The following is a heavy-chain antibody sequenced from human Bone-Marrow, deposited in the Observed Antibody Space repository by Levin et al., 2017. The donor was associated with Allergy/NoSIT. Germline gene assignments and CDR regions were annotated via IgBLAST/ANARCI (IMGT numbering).Heavy chain of an antibody. V-gene: IGHV3-23*01. Sequence: GGSLRLSCAASGFTFSSYAMSWVRQAPGKGLEWVSAISGSGGSTYYADSVKGRFTISRDNSKNTLYLQMNSLRAEDTAVYYCAKAQRIYYDSSGYFSYWGQGTLVTVSS. D-gene: IGHD3-22*01. CDR2: ISGSGGST. CDR1: GFTFSSYA. CDR3: AKAQRIYYDSSGYFSY. J-gene: IGHJ4*02.